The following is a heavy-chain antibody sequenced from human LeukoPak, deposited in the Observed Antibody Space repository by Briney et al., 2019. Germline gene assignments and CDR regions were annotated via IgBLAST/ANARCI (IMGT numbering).Heavy chain of an antibody. CDR1: GFTFSSYW. Sequence: GGSLRLSCAASGFTFSSYWMSWVRQAPGKGLEWVANIKQDGSEKYYVDSVKGRFTISRDNAKNSLYLQMNSLRAEDTAVYYCALGPLSYYFDYWGQGTLVTVSS. CDR2: IKQDGSEK. V-gene: IGHV3-7*01. D-gene: IGHD2/OR15-2a*01. J-gene: IGHJ4*02. CDR3: ALGPLSYYFDY.